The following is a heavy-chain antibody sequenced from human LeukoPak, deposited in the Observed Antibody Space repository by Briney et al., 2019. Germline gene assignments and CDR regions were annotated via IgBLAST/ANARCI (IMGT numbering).Heavy chain of an antibody. Sequence: PSQTLSLTCAVYGGSFHRYYCGCIRQPPRNGMDWLGEINHSARTTYTPSLKSRVTISVDTSKHQFSLKLSSVTAADTAVYYCASRTDEYSGGSPRQANYYFDYWGQGTLVTVSS. J-gene: IGHJ4*02. CDR2: INHSART. V-gene: IGHV4-34*01. D-gene: IGHD2-15*01. CDR1: GGSFHRYY. CDR3: ASRTDEYSGGSPRQANYYFDY.